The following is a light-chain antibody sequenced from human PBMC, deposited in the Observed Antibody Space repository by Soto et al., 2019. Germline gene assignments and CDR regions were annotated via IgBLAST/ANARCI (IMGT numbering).Light chain of an antibody. CDR2: KTS. V-gene: IGKV1-5*03. CDR3: QQYSTYSLFT. CDR1: QNINSW. J-gene: IGKJ2*01. Sequence: DLQMTQSPSTLSASVGDRVTITCRASQNINSWLAWYQQKPGKAPKLLIYKTSYLESGVPSRFSGSESGTEFTLTINCLQPDDFATYYCQQYSTYSLFTFGQGTRLEIK.